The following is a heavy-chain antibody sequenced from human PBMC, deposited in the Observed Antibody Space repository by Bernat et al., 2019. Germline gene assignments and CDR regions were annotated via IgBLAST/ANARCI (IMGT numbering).Heavy chain of an antibody. Sequence: QVQLQESGPGLVKPSQTLSLPCTVSGGSISSGGYYWSWIRQHPGKGLEWIGYIYYSGSTYYNPSLKSRVTISVDTSKNQFSLKLSSVTAADTAVYYCARDNVASGSYYAVYGMDVWGQGTTVTVSS. D-gene: IGHD3-10*01. CDR1: GGSISSGGYY. CDR3: ARDNVASGSYYAVYGMDV. V-gene: IGHV4-31*03. J-gene: IGHJ6*02. CDR2: IYYSGST.